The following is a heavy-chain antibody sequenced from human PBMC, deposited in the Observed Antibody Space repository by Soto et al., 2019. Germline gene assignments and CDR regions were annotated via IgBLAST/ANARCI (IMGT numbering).Heavy chain of an antibody. CDR1: GFTFSSYS. Sequence: GGSIRLSSAGSGFTFSSYSMNWVRKAPGKGLEWVSYISSSISYIYYADSVKGRFTISRDNAKNSLYLQMNSLRVEDTAVYYCARGVSDYYDSSGYLDYWGQGTLVTVFS. V-gene: IGHV3-21*01. J-gene: IGHJ4*02. CDR2: ISSSISYI. D-gene: IGHD3-22*01. CDR3: ARGVSDYYDSSGYLDY.